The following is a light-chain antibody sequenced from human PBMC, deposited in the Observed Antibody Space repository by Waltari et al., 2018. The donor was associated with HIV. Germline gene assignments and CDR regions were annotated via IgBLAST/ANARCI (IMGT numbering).Light chain of an antibody. V-gene: IGKV3-15*01. CDR1: QSVRTK. CDR3: QQYDYWPPWT. J-gene: IGKJ1*01. Sequence: VMTQSPATLSVSPGDRTTLSCRASQSVRTKLAWYQQKPGQPPRLLIYGASTRATGIAARVRGSGSGTEFTLTINSLQSEDYAVYYCQQYDYWPPWTFGQGTKVEMK. CDR2: GAS.